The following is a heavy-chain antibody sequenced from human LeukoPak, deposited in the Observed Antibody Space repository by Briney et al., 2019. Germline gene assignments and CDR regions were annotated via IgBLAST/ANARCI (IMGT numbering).Heavy chain of an antibody. CDR3: ARTPRYFDWLFDY. Sequence: GGSLSLSCAASGFTFSSYWMSWVRQAPGKGLEWVANIKQDGSEKYYVDSVKGRFTISRDNAKNSLYLQMNSLRAEDTAVYYCARTPRYFDWLFDYWGQGTLVTVSS. CDR2: IKQDGSEK. V-gene: IGHV3-7*01. CDR1: GFTFSSYW. D-gene: IGHD3-9*01. J-gene: IGHJ4*02.